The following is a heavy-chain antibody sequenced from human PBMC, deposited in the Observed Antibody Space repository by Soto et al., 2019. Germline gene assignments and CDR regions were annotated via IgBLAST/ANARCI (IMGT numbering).Heavy chain of an antibody. Sequence: QVQLVQSGAEVKNPGASVKVSCKASGYTFTDYGISWVRQAPGQGLEWMAWISVYNGNTNYAQKFQGRVSMTTDTSTSTAYMDLRGLRSDDTAVYYCARDTYTPSEYFDYWGQGTLVTVSS. CDR2: ISVYNGNT. CDR3: ARDTYTPSEYFDY. D-gene: IGHD2-15*01. V-gene: IGHV1-18*01. CDR1: GYTFTDYG. J-gene: IGHJ4*02.